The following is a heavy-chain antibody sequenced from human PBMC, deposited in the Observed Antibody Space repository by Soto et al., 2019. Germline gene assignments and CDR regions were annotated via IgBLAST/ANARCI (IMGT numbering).Heavy chain of an antibody. CDR1: GFTFSSYG. CDR3: ASGHGYSSSSTPY. CDR2: IWYDGSNK. J-gene: IGHJ4*01. V-gene: IGHV3-33*01. Sequence: GGSLRLSCAASGFTFSSYGMHWVRQAPGKGLEWVAVIWYDGSNKYYADSVKGRFTISRDNSKNTLYLQMNSLRAEDTAVYYCASGHGYSSSSTPYWGQGTLVTVSS. D-gene: IGHD6-6*01.